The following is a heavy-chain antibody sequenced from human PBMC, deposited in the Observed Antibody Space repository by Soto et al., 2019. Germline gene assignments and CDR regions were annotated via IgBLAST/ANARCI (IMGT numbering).Heavy chain of an antibody. CDR1: GFTFSNDW. CDR3: ARDTPSKGCMDV. J-gene: IGHJ6*02. CDR2: IISGGSRV. Sequence: PGGSLRLSCAASGFTFSNDWMNWVRQGPGKGLEWVSRIISGGSRVSYADSVKGRFTIARDNAKHTLYLEMHSLTAEDTAVYYCARDTPSKGCMDVWGQGTTVTVSS. V-gene: IGHV3-74*01.